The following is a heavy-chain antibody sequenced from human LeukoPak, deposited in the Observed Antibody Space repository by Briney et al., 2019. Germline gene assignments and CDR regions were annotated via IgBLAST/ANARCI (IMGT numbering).Heavy chain of an antibody. Sequence: PGGSLRLSCTASGFTFSGHWMNWVRQAPGKGLVWVSRIGSDGGSTTYADSVKGRFTISRDNAKNTLYLQMTSLRAEDTAVYYCARGGSGNFYYWGQGTLVTVSS. V-gene: IGHV3-74*03. CDR3: ARGGSGNFYY. CDR2: IGSDGGST. CDR1: GFTFSGHW. D-gene: IGHD1-26*01. J-gene: IGHJ4*02.